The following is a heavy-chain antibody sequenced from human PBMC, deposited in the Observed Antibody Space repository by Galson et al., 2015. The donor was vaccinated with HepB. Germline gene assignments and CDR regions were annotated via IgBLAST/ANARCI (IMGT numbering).Heavy chain of an antibody. CDR3: AREVTWIQLWNGDYFDY. CDR1: GFTFSSYA. J-gene: IGHJ4*02. CDR2: ISYDGSNK. V-gene: IGHV3-30-3*01. Sequence: SLRLSCAASGFTFSSYAMHWVRQAPGKGLEWVAVISYDGSNKYYADSVKGRFTISRDNSKNTLYLQMNSLRAEDTAVYYCAREVTWIQLWNGDYFDYWGQGTLVTVSS. D-gene: IGHD5-18*01.